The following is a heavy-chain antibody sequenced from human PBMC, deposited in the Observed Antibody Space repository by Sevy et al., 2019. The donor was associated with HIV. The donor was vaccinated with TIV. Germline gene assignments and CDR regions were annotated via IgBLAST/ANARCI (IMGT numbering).Heavy chain of an antibody. J-gene: IGHJ4*02. D-gene: IGHD3-10*02. Sequence: GGSLRLSCEVSGFTVSSKFMSWVRQAPGKGLEWVSVLQSGGSTHYADSVKGRFTISRDNSKNTLYLLMNNLRPEDTATYYCTRSRAAGYVVTFDHWGQGAPVTVSS. CDR3: TRSRAAGYVVTFDH. V-gene: IGHV3-53*01. CDR1: GFTVSSKF. CDR2: LQSGGST.